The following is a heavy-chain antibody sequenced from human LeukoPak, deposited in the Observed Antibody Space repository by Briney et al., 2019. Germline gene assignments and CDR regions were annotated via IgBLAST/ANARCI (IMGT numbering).Heavy chain of an antibody. CDR3: ARDVNVIMLRGYSYGSVSWFDP. V-gene: IGHV1-2*06. D-gene: IGHD5-18*01. Sequence: GASVKVSCKASGYTFTAYYMHWVRQAPGQGLEWMGRINPNSGGTNYAQKFQGRVTMTRDTSISTAYMELSRLRSDDTAVYYCARDVNVIMLRGYSYGSVSWFDPWGQGTLVTVSS. CDR2: INPNSGGT. J-gene: IGHJ5*02. CDR1: GYTFTAYY.